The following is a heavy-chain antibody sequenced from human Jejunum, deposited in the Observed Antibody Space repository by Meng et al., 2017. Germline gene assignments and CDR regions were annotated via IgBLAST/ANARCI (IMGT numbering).Heavy chain of an antibody. D-gene: IGHD3-22*01. Sequence: VQLLRFGVGVKRPGPSVTFSCKASGYTFKNYLIHWVRQAPGQRLEWMGWVNAGNGNTKSSQNFQGRVTFNRDTSATTAYMELSSLTPEDTAVYYCARLYYFDSSGTYDYWGQGTLVTVSS. J-gene: IGHJ4*02. V-gene: IGHV1-3*01. CDR1: GYTFKNYL. CDR3: ARLYYFDSSGTYDY. CDR2: VNAGNGNT.